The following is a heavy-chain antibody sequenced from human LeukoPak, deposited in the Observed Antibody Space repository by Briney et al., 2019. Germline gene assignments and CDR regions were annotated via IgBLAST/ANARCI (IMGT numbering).Heavy chain of an antibody. J-gene: IGHJ4*02. V-gene: IGHV4-31*03. CDR3: ARDGWNGRAEFDY. CDR1: GGSISSGGYY. Sequence: SQTLSLTCTVSGGSISSGGYYWSWLRQHPGKGLEWIGYIYYSGSTYYNPSLKSRVTISVDTSKNQFSLKLSSVTAADTAVYYCARDGWNGRAEFDYWGQGTLVTVSS. CDR2: IYYSGST. D-gene: IGHD1-1*01.